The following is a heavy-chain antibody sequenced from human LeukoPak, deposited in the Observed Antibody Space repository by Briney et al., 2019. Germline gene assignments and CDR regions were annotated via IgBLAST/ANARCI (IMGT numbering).Heavy chain of an antibody. D-gene: IGHD2-8*01. CDR2: ISSSGSTI. V-gene: IGHV3-11*01. CDR3: AKGHNGHASSWFDP. CDR1: GFTFSDYY. J-gene: IGHJ5*02. Sequence: GGSLRLSCAASGFTFSDYYMSWIRQAPGKGLEWVSYISSSGSTIYYADSVKGRFTISRDNSKNTLYLQMNSLRAEDTAVYYCAKGHNGHASSWFDPWGQGTLVTVSS.